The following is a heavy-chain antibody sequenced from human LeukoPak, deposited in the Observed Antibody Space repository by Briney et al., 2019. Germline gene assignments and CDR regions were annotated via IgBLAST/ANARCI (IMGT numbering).Heavy chain of an antibody. D-gene: IGHD3-22*01. Sequence: ASVKVSCTPSGYTLTSYGISWVRQAPGQGLGWMGWINVYNGNTNYAQKFQGRVTMTTDTSTSTVYMELRSLRSDDTAVYYCARVPYYYDSSGYYGLFDYWGQGTLVTVSS. J-gene: IGHJ4*02. CDR3: ARVPYYYDSSGYYGLFDY. CDR1: GYTLTSYG. V-gene: IGHV1-18*01. CDR2: INVYNGNT.